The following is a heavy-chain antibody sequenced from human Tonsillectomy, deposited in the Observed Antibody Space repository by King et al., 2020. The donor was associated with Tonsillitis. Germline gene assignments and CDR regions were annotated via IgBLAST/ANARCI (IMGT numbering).Heavy chain of an antibody. CDR3: AIPEVTPPNYYYYGMDV. CDR2: ISYDGRNK. Sequence: VQLVESGGGVVQPGRSLRLSCAASGFTFSNYGMHWVRQAPGKGLEWVAVISYDGRNKYYADSVKGRFNISRDNSKNTLYLQMNSLRAEDTAVYYCAIPEVTPPNYYYYGMDVWGQGTTVTVSS. CDR1: GFTFSNYG. V-gene: IGHV3-33*05. J-gene: IGHJ6*02. D-gene: IGHD4-23*01.